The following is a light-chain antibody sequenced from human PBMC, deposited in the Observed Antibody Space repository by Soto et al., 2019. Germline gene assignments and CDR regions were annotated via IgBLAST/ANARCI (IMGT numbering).Light chain of an antibody. CDR3: QTWETGSVI. J-gene: IGLJ2*01. V-gene: IGLV4-69*01. CDR2: VNNDGSH. CDR1: SGHSRNA. Sequence: QSVLNQSPSASASLGASVKLTCTLSSGHSRNAIAWHQQLPQKGPRYLMKVNNDGSHTKGAGIPDRFSGSSSGAERYLIISSLQSDDEADYYCQTWETGSVIFGGGTKLTVL.